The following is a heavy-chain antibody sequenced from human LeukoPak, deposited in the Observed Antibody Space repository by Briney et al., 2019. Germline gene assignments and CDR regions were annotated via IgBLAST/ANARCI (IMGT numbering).Heavy chain of an antibody. Sequence: PGGSLRLSCATSGFTFSHAWMTWVRRAPGKGLEWVAVISYDGSNKYYADSVKGRFTISRDNSKNTLYLQMNSLRAEDTAVYYCAKPGAWAQQLRNLHFDYWGQGTLVTVSS. CDR1: GFTFSHAW. CDR3: AKPGAWAQQLRNLHFDY. CDR2: ISYDGSNK. J-gene: IGHJ4*02. V-gene: IGHV3-30-3*01. D-gene: IGHD6-13*01.